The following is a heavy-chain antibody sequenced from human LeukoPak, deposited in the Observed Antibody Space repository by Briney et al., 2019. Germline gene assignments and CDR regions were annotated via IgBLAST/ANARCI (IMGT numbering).Heavy chain of an antibody. CDR1: GFPFSSYW. V-gene: IGHV3-7*01. CDR2: IKQDGGEE. Sequence: PGGSLRLSCAASGFPFSSYWMSWVRQAPGKGLEWVANIKQDGGEEYYVDSVKGRFTISRDNAKNSLYLQMSSLRAEDTAVYYCARTLLGDGDNSGYWGQGILVTVSS. D-gene: IGHD5-24*01. CDR3: ARTLLGDGDNSGY. J-gene: IGHJ4*02.